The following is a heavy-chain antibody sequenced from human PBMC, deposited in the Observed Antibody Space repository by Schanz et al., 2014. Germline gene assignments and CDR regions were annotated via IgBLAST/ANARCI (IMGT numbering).Heavy chain of an antibody. Sequence: VQLVESGGGLVQPGGSLKLSCAASGFTFSASAMHWVRQAPGKGLEWVAVMSYDGSNKYYADSVKGRFTISRDTPKNTLYVQMNSLRADDTAVYYCAKDGRLPYYGTGSDFDYWGQGTLVAVSS. CDR2: MSYDGSNK. CDR1: GFTFSASA. J-gene: IGHJ4*02. CDR3: AKDGRLPYYGTGSDFDY. V-gene: IGHV3-30-3*02. D-gene: IGHD3-22*01.